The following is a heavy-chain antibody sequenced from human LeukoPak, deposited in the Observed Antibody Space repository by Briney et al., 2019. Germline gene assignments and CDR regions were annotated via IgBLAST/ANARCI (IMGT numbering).Heavy chain of an antibody. J-gene: IGHJ4*02. CDR2: ISGSGGST. Sequence: GGSLRLSCAASGFTFSSYAMSWVRQAPGKGLEWVSAISGSGGSTYYADSVEGRFTISRDNSKNTLYLQMNSLRAEDTAVYYCAKQPLWSGYPYYFDYWGQGTLVTVSS. CDR1: GFTFSSYA. D-gene: IGHD3-3*01. CDR3: AKQPLWSGYPYYFDY. V-gene: IGHV3-23*01.